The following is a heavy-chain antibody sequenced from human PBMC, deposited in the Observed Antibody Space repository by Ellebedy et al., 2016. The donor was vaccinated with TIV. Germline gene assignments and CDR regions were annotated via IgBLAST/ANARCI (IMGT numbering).Heavy chain of an antibody. CDR2: IKSDGSST. J-gene: IGHJ4*02. CDR1: GFTFNSYW. Sequence: GESLKISCAASGFTFNSYWMHWVRQVPGKGLVWVSRIKSDGSSTSYADSVKGRLTISRDNAKNSLYLQMNSLRVEDTAVYYCARALWGPQYYDYSGFLDYWGQGVMVTVSS. D-gene: IGHD3-16*01. V-gene: IGHV3-74*01. CDR3: ARALWGPQYYDYSGFLDY.